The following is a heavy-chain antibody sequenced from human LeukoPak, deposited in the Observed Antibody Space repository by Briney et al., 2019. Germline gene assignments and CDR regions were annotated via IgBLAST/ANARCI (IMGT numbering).Heavy chain of an antibody. CDR1: GYTFLNFG. V-gene: IGHV1-18*01. Sequence: ASVKVSCKASGYTFLNFGITWVRQAPGQGLEWMGWINAGNGNTKYSQKFQGRVTITADESTSTAYMELSSLRSEDTAVYYCASGVRQWLEHDYWGQGTLVTVSS. D-gene: IGHD6-19*01. CDR3: ASGVRQWLEHDY. J-gene: IGHJ4*02. CDR2: INAGNGNT.